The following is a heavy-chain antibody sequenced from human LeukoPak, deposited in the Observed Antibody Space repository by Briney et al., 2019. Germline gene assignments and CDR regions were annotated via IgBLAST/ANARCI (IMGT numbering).Heavy chain of an antibody. CDR3: ARDPVAATVWFDP. D-gene: IGHD2-15*01. Sequence: ASVKVTCKASGYTFTGYYMHWVRQAPGQGLEWMGWINPNSGGTNYAEKFQGRVTMTRDTSISTAYMELSRLRSDDTAVYYCARDPVAATVWFDPWGQGTLVTVSS. V-gene: IGHV1-2*02. CDR1: GYTFTGYY. CDR2: INPNSGGT. J-gene: IGHJ5*02.